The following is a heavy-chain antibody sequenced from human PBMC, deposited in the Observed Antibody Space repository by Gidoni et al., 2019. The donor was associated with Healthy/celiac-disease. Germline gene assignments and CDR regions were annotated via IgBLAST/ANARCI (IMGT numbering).Heavy chain of an antibody. Sequence: QVQLQESGPGLVKPSQTLSLTCTFPGGSISSGGYYWSWIRQHPGKGLEWIGYIYYSGSTYYNPSLKSRVTISVDTSKNQFSLKLSSVTAADTAVYYCARARGGRGYCTGGVCSVYFDYWGQGTLVTVSS. CDR2: IYYSGST. D-gene: IGHD2-8*02. V-gene: IGHV4-31*03. J-gene: IGHJ4*02. CDR3: ARARGGRGYCTGGVCSVYFDY. CDR1: GGSISSGGYY.